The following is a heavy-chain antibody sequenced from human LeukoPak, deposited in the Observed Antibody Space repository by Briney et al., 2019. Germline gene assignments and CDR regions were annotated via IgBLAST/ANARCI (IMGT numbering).Heavy chain of an antibody. Sequence: PSETLSLTCAVYGGSFSGYYGGWIRQPPGKGLEWIGEINHSGSTNYNPSLKSRVTISVDTSKNQFSLKLSSVTAADTAVSYCARGMQQWLEVDYWGQGTLVTVSS. D-gene: IGHD6-19*01. CDR3: ARGMQQWLEVDY. J-gene: IGHJ4*02. CDR1: GGSFSGYY. CDR2: INHSGST. V-gene: IGHV4-34*01.